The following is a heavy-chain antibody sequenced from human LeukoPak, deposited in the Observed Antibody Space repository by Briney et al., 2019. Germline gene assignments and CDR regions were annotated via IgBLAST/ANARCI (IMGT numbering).Heavy chain of an antibody. CDR2: IHVTDNA. J-gene: IGHJ4*02. V-gene: IGHV3-23*01. Sequence: PGGSLRLSCAVSGFTVSSYTMRWVRQAPGKGLDWVSTIHVTDNAYYAESVRGRFTISRDNSKNTLYLQMNNLRAEDTAVYYCAKGQPGGPNDFWGQGILVTVSS. CDR3: AKGQPGGPNDF. D-gene: IGHD1-14*01. CDR1: GFTVSSYT.